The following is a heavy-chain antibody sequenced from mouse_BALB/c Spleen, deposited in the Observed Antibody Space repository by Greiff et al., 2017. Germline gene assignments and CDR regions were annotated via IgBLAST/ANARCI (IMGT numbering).Heavy chain of an antibody. Sequence: VKLVESGPGLVAPSQSLSITCTVSGFSLTGYGVNWVRQPPGKGLEWLGMIWGDGSTDYNSALKSRLSISKDNSKSQVFLKMNSLQTDDTARYYCARDRGLYRYDYAMDYWGQGTSVTVSS. D-gene: IGHD2-14*01. CDR2: IWGDGST. CDR1: GFSLTGYG. J-gene: IGHJ4*01. V-gene: IGHV2-6-7*01. CDR3: ARDRGLYRYDYAMDY.